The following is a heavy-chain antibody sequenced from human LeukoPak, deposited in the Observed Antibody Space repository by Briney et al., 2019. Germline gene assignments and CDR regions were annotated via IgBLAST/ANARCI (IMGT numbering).Heavy chain of an antibody. J-gene: IGHJ6*03. Sequence: SETLSLTCAVYGGSFSGYYWSWIRQPPGKGLEWIGEINHSGSTNYNPSLKSRVTISVDTSKNQFSLKLSSVTAADTAVYYCARGGFLRSGSFYYYYYYMDVWGKGTTVTVSS. V-gene: IGHV4-34*01. CDR2: INHSGST. CDR3: ARGGFLRSGSFYYYYYYMDV. CDR1: GGSFSGYY. D-gene: IGHD3-10*01.